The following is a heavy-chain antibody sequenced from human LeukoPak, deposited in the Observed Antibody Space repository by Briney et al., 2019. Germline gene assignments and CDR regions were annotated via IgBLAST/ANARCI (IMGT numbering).Heavy chain of an antibody. J-gene: IGHJ4*02. CDR1: GFTFSSYS. V-gene: IGHV3-21*01. CDR2: ISSSSSYI. D-gene: IGHD3-22*01. Sequence: PGGSLRLSCAASGFTFSSYSMNWVRQAPGKGLEWVSSISSSSSYIYYADSVKGRFTISRDNAKNSLYLQMNSLRAEDTAVYYCARDGEGYYDSSGYLDYWGQGTLVTVSS. CDR3: ARDGEGYYDSSGYLDY.